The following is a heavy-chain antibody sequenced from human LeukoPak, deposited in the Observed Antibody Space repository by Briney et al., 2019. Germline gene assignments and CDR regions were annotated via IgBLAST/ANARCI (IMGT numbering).Heavy chain of an antibody. J-gene: IGHJ6*02. Sequence: GGSLRLSCAASGFTFSSYAMNWVRQTPGKGLEWVSAIIGSGGATYYADPVEGRFSISIDNSNNMLYLQMNSLRAEDTAVYYCAKAPTMVRGRMDVWGQGTTVTVSS. CDR1: GFTFSSYA. D-gene: IGHD3-10*01. V-gene: IGHV3-23*01. CDR3: AKAPTMVRGRMDV. CDR2: IIGSGGAT.